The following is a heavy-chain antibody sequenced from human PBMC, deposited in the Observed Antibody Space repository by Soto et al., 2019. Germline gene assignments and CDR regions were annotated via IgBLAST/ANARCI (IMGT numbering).Heavy chain of an antibody. J-gene: IGHJ5*02. V-gene: IGHV1-69*12. CDR1: GGTFSSDA. D-gene: IGHD6-6*01. CDR2: ITPIVGAA. Sequence: QVQLVQSGAEVKKPGSSVKVSCKASGGTFSSDAIRWVRQAPGQELEWMGGITPIVGAADYAQKFQGIVTITADESTGTAYMELSSLRSEDTAVYYCARDGIAARPIAWFDPWGPGTLVTVSS. CDR3: ARDGIAARPIAWFDP.